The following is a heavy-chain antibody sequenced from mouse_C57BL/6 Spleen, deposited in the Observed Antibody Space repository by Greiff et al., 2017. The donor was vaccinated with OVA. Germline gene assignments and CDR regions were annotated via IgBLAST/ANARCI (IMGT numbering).Heavy chain of an antibody. V-gene: IGHV1-63*01. D-gene: IGHD2-2*01. CDR3: AISANGYENYFDY. J-gene: IGHJ2*01. CDR2: IYPGGGST. CDR1: GYTFTNYW. Sequence: QVQLQQSGAELVRPGTSVKMSCKASGYTFTNYWIGWAKQRPGHGLEWIGDIYPGGGSTNYNEKFKGKATLTADKSSSTAYMQFSSLTSEDSAIYYCAISANGYENYFDYWGQGTTLTVSS.